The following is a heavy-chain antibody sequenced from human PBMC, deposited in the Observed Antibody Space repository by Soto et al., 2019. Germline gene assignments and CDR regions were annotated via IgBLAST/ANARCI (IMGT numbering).Heavy chain of an antibody. V-gene: IGHV1-69*02. CDR1: GGTFSSYT. CDR3: ARGRSWNYGAGDAFDI. CDR2: IIPILGIA. J-gene: IGHJ3*02. Sequence: VKVSCXASGGTFSSYTISWVRQAPGQGLEWMGRIIPILGIANYAQKFQGRVTITADKSTSTAYMELSSLRSEDTAVYYCARGRSWNYGAGDAFDIWGQGTMVTVSS. D-gene: IGHD1-7*01.